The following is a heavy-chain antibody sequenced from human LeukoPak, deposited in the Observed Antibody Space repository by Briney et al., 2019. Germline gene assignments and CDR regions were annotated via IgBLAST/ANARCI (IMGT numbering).Heavy chain of an antibody. V-gene: IGHV1-24*01. Sequence: ASVKVSCKVSGYTLTELSMHWVRQAPGKGLEWMGGFDPEDGETIYAQEFQGRVTMTEDTSTDTAYMELSSLRSEDTAVYFCATVSSAGSYWGTYYFDYWGQGTLVTVSS. CDR2: FDPEDGET. D-gene: IGHD1-26*01. J-gene: IGHJ4*02. CDR3: ATVSSAGSYWGTYYFDY. CDR1: GYTLTELS.